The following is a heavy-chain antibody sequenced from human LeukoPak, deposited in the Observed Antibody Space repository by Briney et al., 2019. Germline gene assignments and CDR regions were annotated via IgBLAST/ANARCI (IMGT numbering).Heavy chain of an antibody. CDR3: ASRMGGYVGH. CDR1: GGSISTSSYF. CDR2: ISYSGST. Sequence: SETLSLTCTVSGGSISTSSYFWDWIRQPPGKGLEWIASISYSGSTYYNPSLKSRVTMSVDTSKNQFSLKLSSVTAADTAVYYCASRMGGYVGHWGQGTLVTVSS. D-gene: IGHD6-25*01. J-gene: IGHJ4*02. V-gene: IGHV4-39*07.